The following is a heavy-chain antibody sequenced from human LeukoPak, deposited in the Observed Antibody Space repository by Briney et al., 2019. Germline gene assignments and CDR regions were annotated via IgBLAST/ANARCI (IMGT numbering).Heavy chain of an antibody. CDR2: VKSKANGGTI. Sequence: PGGSLRLSCAVSGLTFSSYEMNWVRQAPGKGLEWVGRVKSKANGGTIDYAAPVRGRVTISRDDSKNTVYLQMNSLKTEDTAVYYCSTGRGDFLDYWGQGTLVTVSS. CDR1: GLTFSSYE. CDR3: STGRGDFLDY. J-gene: IGHJ4*02. V-gene: IGHV3-15*01. D-gene: IGHD4-17*01.